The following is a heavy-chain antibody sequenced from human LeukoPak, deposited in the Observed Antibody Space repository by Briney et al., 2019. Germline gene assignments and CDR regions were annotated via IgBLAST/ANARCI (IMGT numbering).Heavy chain of an antibody. J-gene: IGHJ5*02. D-gene: IGHD3-22*01. CDR2: INHSGST. CDR3: ARGPRRSYYYDSSGYYYWFDP. CDR1: GGSFSGYH. Sequence: SETLSLTCAVYGGSFSGYHWSWIRQPPGKGLEWIGEINHSGSTNYNPSLKSRVTISVDTSKNQFSLKLSSVTAADTAVYYCARGPRRSYYYDSSGYYYWFDPWGQGTLVTVSS. V-gene: IGHV4-34*01.